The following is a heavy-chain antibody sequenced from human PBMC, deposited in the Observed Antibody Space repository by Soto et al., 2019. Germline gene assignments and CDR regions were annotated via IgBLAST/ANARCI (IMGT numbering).Heavy chain of an antibody. V-gene: IGHV3-23*01. CDR3: ARDGSALPGHEYQYMDV. CDR1: GFIFSDHA. J-gene: IGHJ6*03. D-gene: IGHD2-2*01. CDR2: IRGSGAGT. Sequence: GGSLRLSCAASGFIFSDHAMSWVRQAPGMGLEWVSAIRGSGAGTFYADPVRGRFIISRDNSKNTLYLQVNNLSDDDTAVYYCARDGSALPGHEYQYMDVWGKGTAVTVSS.